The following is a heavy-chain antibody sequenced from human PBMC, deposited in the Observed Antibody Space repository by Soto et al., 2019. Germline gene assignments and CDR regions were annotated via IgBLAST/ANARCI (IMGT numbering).Heavy chain of an antibody. CDR1: GGSFSGYY. V-gene: IGHV4-34*01. Sequence: QVQLQQWGAGLLKPSETLSLTCAVYGGSFSGYYWSWIRQPPGKGLEWSGEINHSGSTNCNPSLTSRVTISVDTSKNQFSLTLSSVTAADTAVYYCATDKNYYYYGMDVWVQGTTVTVSS. CDR3: ATDKNYYYYGMDV. D-gene: IGHD2-15*01. CDR2: INHSGST. J-gene: IGHJ6*02.